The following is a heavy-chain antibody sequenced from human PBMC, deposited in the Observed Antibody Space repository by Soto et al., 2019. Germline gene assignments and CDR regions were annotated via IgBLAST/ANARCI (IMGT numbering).Heavy chain of an antibody. CDR2: INQSGST. CDR3: ARDRVSYYYASSGYPKAYYYGMDV. CDR1: GGSFSGYY. D-gene: IGHD3-22*01. Sequence: PSETLSLTCAVYGGSFSGYYWSWIRQPPGKGLEWIGEINQSGSTNYNPSLKSRVTISVDTSKNQFSLKLSSVTAADTAVYYCARDRVSYYYASSGYPKAYYYGMDVWGQGTTVTVSS. V-gene: IGHV4-34*01. J-gene: IGHJ6*02.